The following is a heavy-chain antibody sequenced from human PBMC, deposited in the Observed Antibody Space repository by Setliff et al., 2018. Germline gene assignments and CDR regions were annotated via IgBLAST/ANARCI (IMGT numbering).Heavy chain of an antibody. V-gene: IGHV4-31*03. CDR3: ARAVPYYDFWSGYYGHASYYMDV. J-gene: IGHJ6*03. CDR1: GGSISSGGYY. D-gene: IGHD3-3*01. CDR2: IYYSGST. Sequence: PSETLSLTCTVSGGSISSGGYYWSWIRQPPGKGLEWIGYIYYSGSTYYNPSLKSRVTISVDTSKNQFSLKLSSVTAADTAVYYCARAVPYYDFWSGYYGHASYYMDVWGKGTTVTVSS.